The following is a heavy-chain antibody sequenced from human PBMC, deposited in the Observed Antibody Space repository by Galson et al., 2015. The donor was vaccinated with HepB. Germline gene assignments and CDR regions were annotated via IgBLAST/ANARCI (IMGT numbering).Heavy chain of an antibody. CDR2: ISYDGSNK. J-gene: IGHJ6*02. V-gene: IGHV3-30-3*01. CDR1: GFTFSSYA. D-gene: IGHD6-6*01. Sequence: SLRLSCAASGFTFSSYAMHWVRQAPGKGLEWVAVISYDGSNKYYADSVKGRFTISRDNSKNTLYLQMNSLRAEDTAVYYCARAGAWGSSSYWYYGMDVWGQGTTVTVSS. CDR3: ARAGAWGSSSYWYYGMDV.